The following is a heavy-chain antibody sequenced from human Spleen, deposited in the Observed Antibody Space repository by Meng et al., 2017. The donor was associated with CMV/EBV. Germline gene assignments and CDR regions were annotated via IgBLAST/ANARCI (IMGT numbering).Heavy chain of an antibody. CDR3: VYSSSWYGGWFDP. J-gene: IGHJ5*02. CDR2: VNPSGGST. Sequence: CKASGYTFTSYYMHWVRQAPGRVLEWMGIVNPSGGSTSYAQKFQGRVTMTRDTSTSTVYMELSSLRSEDTAVCYCVYSSSWYGGWFDPWGQGTLVTVSS. CDR1: GYTFTSYY. V-gene: IGHV1-46*01. D-gene: IGHD6-13*01.